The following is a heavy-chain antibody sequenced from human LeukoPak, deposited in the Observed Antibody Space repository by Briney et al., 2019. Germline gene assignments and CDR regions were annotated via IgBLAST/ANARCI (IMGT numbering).Heavy chain of an antibody. Sequence: ASVKVSCKASGYTFTSYAMHWVRQAPGQRLEWMGWINAGNGNTKYSQKFQGRVTITRDTSASTAYTELSSLRSEDTAVYYCARDFEHYYDSSGLGYWGQGTLVTVSS. CDR2: INAGNGNT. J-gene: IGHJ4*02. CDR3: ARDFEHYYDSSGLGY. CDR1: GYTFTSYA. D-gene: IGHD3-22*01. V-gene: IGHV1-3*01.